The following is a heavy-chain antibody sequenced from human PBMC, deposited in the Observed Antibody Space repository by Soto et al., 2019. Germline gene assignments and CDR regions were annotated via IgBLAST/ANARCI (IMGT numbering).Heavy chain of an antibody. CDR1: GFTFNTHW. J-gene: IGHJ4*02. Sequence: EVQLVESGGGVVQPGGPLGLSCTASGFTFNTHWMHWVRQAPGKGRVWVSRIYFDGITTNYADPVKGRLTVSRDNAKNTVYLHVNTLRDEDTAVYYCARGGAMGVDYWGQGTLVTVSS. V-gene: IGHV3-74*01. CDR2: IYFDGITT. CDR3: ARGGAMGVDY. D-gene: IGHD1-26*01.